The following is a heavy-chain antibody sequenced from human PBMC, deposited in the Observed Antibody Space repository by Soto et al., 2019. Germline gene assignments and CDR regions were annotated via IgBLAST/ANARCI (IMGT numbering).Heavy chain of an antibody. CDR1: GFAFSTHA. CDR2: FSGSGGNI. CDR3: AKDPPWTVGPLAMDV. Sequence: EVQLVESGGGLVQPGGSLRLSCVASGFAFSTHAMSWVRQAPGKGLEWVSTFSGSGGNIYYAESVKGRLTISRDDSKNTLYLQMDSLRVEDTAVYYCAKDPPWTVGPLAMDVWGQGTTVTVSS. D-gene: IGHD1-26*01. V-gene: IGHV3-23*04. J-gene: IGHJ6*02.